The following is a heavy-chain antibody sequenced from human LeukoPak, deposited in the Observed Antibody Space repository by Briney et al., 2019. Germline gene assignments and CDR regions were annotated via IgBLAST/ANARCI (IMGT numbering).Heavy chain of an antibody. V-gene: IGHV4-38-2*02. Sequence: SETLSLTCSVSGYSIRGGYQWGWIRQAPGKGLEWIGSINYSGRTYDNPSLKSRVTISVDTSKNQFSLKLSSVTAADTAVYFCARGPYSYDSSGAFDIWGQGTMVTVSS. D-gene: IGHD3-22*01. CDR1: GYSIRGGYQ. CDR2: INYSGRT. CDR3: ARGPYSYDSSGAFDI. J-gene: IGHJ3*02.